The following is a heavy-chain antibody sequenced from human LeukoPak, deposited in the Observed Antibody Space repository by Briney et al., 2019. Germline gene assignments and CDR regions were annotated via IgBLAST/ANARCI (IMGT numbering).Heavy chain of an antibody. V-gene: IGHV1-2*02. J-gene: IGHJ4*02. Sequence: ASVKVSCKASGFTFTGYYIHWVRQAPGQGLEWMGYINPHSGGTNSPQKFQGRVTMTTDTSISAAYMELSSLISDDTAMYYCVREGNELLSKNFDYWGQGTLVSVSS. CDR1: GFTFTGYY. CDR3: VREGNELLSKNFDY. D-gene: IGHD2-21*02. CDR2: INPHSGGT.